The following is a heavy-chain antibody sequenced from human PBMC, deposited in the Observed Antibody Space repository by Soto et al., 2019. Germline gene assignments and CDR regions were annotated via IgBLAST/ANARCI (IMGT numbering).Heavy chain of an antibody. Sequence: SETLSLTCTVSGGSISYYHWTWIRQPPGKGLEWIGFVSDSGRTIYNPSLQSRVTISVDTSRNQFSLRLTSVTAADTAVYYCARDSTRLFPYYGVDVWGPGTTVTVSS. J-gene: IGHJ6*02. CDR1: GGSISYYH. CDR3: ARDSTRLFPYYGVDV. D-gene: IGHD2-2*01. CDR2: VSDSGRT. V-gene: IGHV4-59*01.